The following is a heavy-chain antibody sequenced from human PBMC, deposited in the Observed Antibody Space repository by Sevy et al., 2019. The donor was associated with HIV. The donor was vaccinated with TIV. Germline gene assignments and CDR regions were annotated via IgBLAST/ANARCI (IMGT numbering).Heavy chain of an antibody. CDR2: ISAYNGNT. J-gene: IGHJ5*02. D-gene: IGHD2-2*01. CDR3: AGDTVVPAAIPWFDP. V-gene: IGHV1-18*01. CDR1: GYTFTSYG. Sequence: ASVKVSCKASGYTFTSYGISWVRQAPGQGLEWMGWISAYNGNTNYAQKLQGRVTMTTDTSTSTAYMELRSLRSDDTAVYYCAGDTVVPAAIPWFDPWGQGTLVTVSS.